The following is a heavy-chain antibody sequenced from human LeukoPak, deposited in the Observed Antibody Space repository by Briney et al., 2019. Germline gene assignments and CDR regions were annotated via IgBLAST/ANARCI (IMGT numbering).Heavy chain of an antibody. CDR2: ISNSGGST. V-gene: IGHV3-23*01. CDR3: ARGVAPDY. J-gene: IGHJ4*02. Sequence: AGGSLRLSCAASGFTFSSYGMSWVRQAPGKGLEWVSAISNSGGSTPYADSVKGRFTISRDNSKNTLYLQMNSLRAEDTAVYYCARGVAPDYWGQGTLVTVSS. CDR1: GFTFSSYG. D-gene: IGHD2-15*01.